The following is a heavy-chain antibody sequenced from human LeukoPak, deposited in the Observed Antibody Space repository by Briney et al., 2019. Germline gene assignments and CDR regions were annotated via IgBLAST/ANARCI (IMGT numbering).Heavy chain of an antibody. CDR2: IYYSGST. CDR3: ARVDCSSTSCHLYYFDY. Sequence: SETLSLTCTVSGGSISTYYWSWIRQPPGKGLEWIGYIYYSGSTNYNPSLKSRVTISVDTSKNQFSLKLSSVTAADTAVYYCARVDCSSTSCHLYYFDYWGQGTLVTVSS. D-gene: IGHD2-2*01. V-gene: IGHV4-59*01. CDR1: GGSISTYY. J-gene: IGHJ4*02.